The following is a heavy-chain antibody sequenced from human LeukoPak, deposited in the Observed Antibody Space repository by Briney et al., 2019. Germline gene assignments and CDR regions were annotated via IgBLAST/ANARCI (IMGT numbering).Heavy chain of an antibody. Sequence: GESLKISCKGSGYSFISYWIGWVPQMPGKGLEWMGIIYPGDSDTRYSPSFHGQVTISADKSISTAYLQWRSLKASDTAMYYCAIFGSSRYYPHFDYWGQGTLVTVSS. V-gene: IGHV5-51*01. CDR1: GYSFISYW. CDR3: AIFGSSRYYPHFDY. J-gene: IGHJ4*02. CDR2: IYPGDSDT. D-gene: IGHD3-22*01.